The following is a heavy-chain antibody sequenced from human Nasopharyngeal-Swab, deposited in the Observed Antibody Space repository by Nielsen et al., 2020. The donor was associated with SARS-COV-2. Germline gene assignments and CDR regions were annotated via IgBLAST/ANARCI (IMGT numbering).Heavy chain of an antibody. D-gene: IGHD2-21*01. J-gene: IGHJ4*02. CDR3: ARERCGGDCYSDY. Sequence: GESLKISCAASGFTFSGYAMYWVRQAPGKGLEYVSLISSDGRSTYYANSMKGKFTVSRDNSKNTLYLQMGGLRAEDMAVYYCARERCGGDCYSDYWGQGTLVTVSS. CDR2: ISSDGRST. V-gene: IGHV3-64*01. CDR1: GFTFSGYA.